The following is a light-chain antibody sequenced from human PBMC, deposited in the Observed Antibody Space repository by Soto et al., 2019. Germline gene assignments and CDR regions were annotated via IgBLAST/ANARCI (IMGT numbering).Light chain of an antibody. V-gene: IGKV3-20*01. CDR3: QQYGSSPA. CDR2: ATS. Sequence: ESVLTQSPGTLSLSPGERATLSCRAGESVSRSYLAWYQHKPGQAPSLLIYATSSRATGIPDRFSGSGSGTDFTLTISRLEPEDFAVYYCQQYGSSPAFGGGTKVELK. J-gene: IGKJ4*01. CDR1: ESVSRSY.